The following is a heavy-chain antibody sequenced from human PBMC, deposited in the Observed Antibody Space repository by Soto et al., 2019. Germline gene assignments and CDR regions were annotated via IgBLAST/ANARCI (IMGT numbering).Heavy chain of an antibody. CDR3: ASGGTTVNRRFDF. CDR1: GGTSSSYA. J-gene: IGHJ4*02. V-gene: IGHV1-69*01. Sequence: QVQVVQSGAEVKKPGSSVRVSCKASGGTSSSYAITWMRQAPGQGLEWMGGIIPILDTTDYAQKFQGRVTFTADESTSTVYMELSSLTSEATVVYYCASGGTTVNRRFDFWGQGTLVTVSS. CDR2: IIPILDTT. D-gene: IGHD4-4*01.